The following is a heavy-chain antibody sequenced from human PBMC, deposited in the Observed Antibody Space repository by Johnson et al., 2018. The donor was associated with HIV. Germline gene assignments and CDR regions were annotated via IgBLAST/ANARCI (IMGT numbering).Heavy chain of an antibody. CDR1: GFTFSDYG. J-gene: IGHJ3*02. D-gene: IGHD6-13*01. CDR3: ARGIAAAAMTLHAFDI. CDR2: IRDDGSDK. Sequence: QVQLVESGGGVVQPGGSLRLSCAASGFTFSDYGIHWVRQVPGKGLEWVAFIRDDGSDKFYGDSVKGRFTISRDNSKNTVHLQMNSLRAEDTAVYYCARGIAAAAMTLHAFDIWGQGTMVTVSS. V-gene: IGHV3-30*02.